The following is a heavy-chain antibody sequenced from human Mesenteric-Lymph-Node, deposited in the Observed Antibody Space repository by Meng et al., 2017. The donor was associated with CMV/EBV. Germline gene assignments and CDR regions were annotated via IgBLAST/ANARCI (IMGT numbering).Heavy chain of an antibody. J-gene: IGHJ6*02. Sequence: SFSAYFWSWIRQPPGKGLEWIGQINHSGDTNYSPSLKSRVTISIDMSKSQFSLNLSSVTAADTAVYYCATLPGNTWIRGAYYYGMDVWGQGTLVTVSS. V-gene: IGHV4-34*01. CDR1: SFSAYF. CDR2: INHSGDT. CDR3: ATLPGNTWIRGAYYYGMDV. D-gene: IGHD3-10*01.